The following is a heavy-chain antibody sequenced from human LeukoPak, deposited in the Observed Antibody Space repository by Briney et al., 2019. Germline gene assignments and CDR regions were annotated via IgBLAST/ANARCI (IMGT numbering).Heavy chain of an antibody. CDR3: ARGVDFPDDAFDI. CDR2: MNPNSGNT. J-gene: IGHJ3*02. V-gene: IGHV1-8*03. Sequence: ASVTVSCKASGYTFTSYDINWVRQATGQGLEWMGWMNPNSGNTGYAQKFQGRVTITRNTSISTAYMELSSLRSEDTAVYYCARGVDFPDDAFDIWGQGTMVTVSS. CDR1: GYTFTSYD. D-gene: IGHD3-3*01.